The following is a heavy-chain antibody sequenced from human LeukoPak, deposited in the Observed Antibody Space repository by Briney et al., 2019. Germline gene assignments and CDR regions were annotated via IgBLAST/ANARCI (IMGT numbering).Heavy chain of an antibody. J-gene: IGHJ6*03. V-gene: IGHV3-21*01. Sequence: PGGSLRLSCAASGFTFSTFAMHWVRLSPGKGLEWVSSISSSSSYIYYADSVKGRFTISRDNAKNSLYLQMNSLRAEDTAVYYCAKDSAKGFYYGSGSLWHSMDVWGKGTTVTISS. CDR3: AKDSAKGFYYGSGSLWHSMDV. CDR2: ISSSSSYI. CDR1: GFTFSTFA. D-gene: IGHD3-10*01.